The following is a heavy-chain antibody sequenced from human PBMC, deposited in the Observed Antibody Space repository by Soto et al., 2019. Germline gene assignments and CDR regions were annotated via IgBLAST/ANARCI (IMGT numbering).Heavy chain of an antibody. CDR1: GFTFSDYG. D-gene: IGHD1-26*01. V-gene: IGHV3-30*18. Sequence: PGGSLRLSCAASGFTFSDYGMDWVRQAPGKGLEWMAVISHDGSNEYYGDSVKGRFTISRDNSKNTLYLQMNSLRAEDTAVYYCAKALAQVGATPFDFWGQGTLVTVS. CDR2: ISHDGSNE. J-gene: IGHJ4*02. CDR3: AKALAQVGATPFDF.